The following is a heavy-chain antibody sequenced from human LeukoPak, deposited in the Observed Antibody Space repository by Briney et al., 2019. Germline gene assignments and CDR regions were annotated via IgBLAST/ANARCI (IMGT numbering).Heavy chain of an antibody. CDR3: ARESRGSGWYKWFDS. D-gene: IGHD6-19*01. CDR2: INWNSGTT. V-gene: IGHV3-20*04. Sequence: PGGSLRLSCVASGFTFDDYGMNWVRQAPGTGLEWVSAINWNSGTTGYADSMKGRFTISRDNARNSLFLQMNSLRVEDTAVYYCARESRGSGWYKWFDSWGQGTLVTVSS. J-gene: IGHJ5*01. CDR1: GFTFDDYG.